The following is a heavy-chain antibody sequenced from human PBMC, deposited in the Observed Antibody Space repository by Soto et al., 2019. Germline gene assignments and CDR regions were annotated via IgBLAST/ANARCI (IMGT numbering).Heavy chain of an antibody. V-gene: IGHV5-10-1*01. J-gene: IGHJ6*01. Sequence: XESLKISCKGCGYSVTSYWISWVRQIPGNGLEWMGRIDPSNSYTNYSPSFQGHVTISADKSISTAYLQWSSLKASDTAMYYCAGQAVTPGRGDYYGMDVWGQGTTVTVPS. CDR2: IDPSNSYT. D-gene: IGHD4-17*01. CDR3: AGQAVTPGRGDYYGMDV. CDR1: GYSVTSYW.